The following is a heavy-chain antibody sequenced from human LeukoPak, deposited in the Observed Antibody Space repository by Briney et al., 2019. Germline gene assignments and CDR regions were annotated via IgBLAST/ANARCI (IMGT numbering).Heavy chain of an antibody. CDR1: GGSISSYY. J-gene: IGHJ6*02. CDR3: ARHGAMVRGVLIPPYYYGMDV. V-gene: IGHV4-59*08. CDR2: IYYSGST. Sequence: SETLSLTCTVSGGSISSYYWSWIRQPPGKGLEWIGYIYYSGSTNYNPSLKSRVTISVDTSKNQFSLKLSSVTVADTAVYYCARHGAMVRGVLIPPYYYGMDVWGQGTMVTVSS. D-gene: IGHD3-10*01.